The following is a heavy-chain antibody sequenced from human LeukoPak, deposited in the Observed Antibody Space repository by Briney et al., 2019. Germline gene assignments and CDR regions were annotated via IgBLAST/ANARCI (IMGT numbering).Heavy chain of an antibody. CDR2: IYSSGST. CDR3: ARQGSGGRAFDI. Sequence: PSETLSLTCILSGGSLSSYYRSCIRQPPGKGLEWIGYIYSSGSTNSNPSLKSRVTISVDTSKSQFSLKMTSVTAADTAVYYCARQGSGGRAFDIWGQGTMVTVSS. V-gene: IGHV4-59*08. D-gene: IGHD1-26*01. CDR1: GGSLSSYY. J-gene: IGHJ3*02.